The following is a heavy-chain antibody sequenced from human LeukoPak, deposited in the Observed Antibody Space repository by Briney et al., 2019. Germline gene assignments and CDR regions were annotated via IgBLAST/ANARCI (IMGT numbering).Heavy chain of an antibody. CDR1: GGSISSYF. Sequence: SETLSLTCTVSGGSISSYFWSRIRQPAGTGLEWIGRIYTSGSTNYNPSLKSRVTISVDTSKNQFSLRLSSVTAADTAVYYCARLLGYCSGGSCPDDYWGQGTLVTVSS. CDR3: ARLLGYCSGGSCPDDY. CDR2: IYTSGST. D-gene: IGHD2-15*01. V-gene: IGHV4-4*07. J-gene: IGHJ4*02.